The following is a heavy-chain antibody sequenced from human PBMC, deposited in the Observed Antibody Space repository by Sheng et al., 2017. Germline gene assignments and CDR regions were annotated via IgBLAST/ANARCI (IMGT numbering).Heavy chain of an antibody. CDR3: AFIMIRGLLSADGGVDV. D-gene: IGHD3-10*01. CDR1: GFTFSDYS. V-gene: IGHV3-11*04. CDR2: ISNGGRNI. J-gene: IGHJ6*02. Sequence: VQVLESGGGLVQPGGSLRLSCTASGFTFSDYSMTWIRQAPGKGLEWIAYISNGGRNIFYAESVKGRFTVSRDNAKNSVYLQMTSLRTEDTAMYYCAFIMIRGLLSADGGVDVWGQGTTVTVSS.